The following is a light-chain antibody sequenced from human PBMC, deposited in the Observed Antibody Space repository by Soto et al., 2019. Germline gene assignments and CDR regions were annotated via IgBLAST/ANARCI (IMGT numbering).Light chain of an antibody. CDR1: QDIRTW. CDR3: QHYNGFPYT. J-gene: IGKJ2*01. V-gene: IGKV1-5*03. CDR2: KAS. Sequence: DIQMTQSPSTLSASVGDSVTVTCRASQDIRTWLAWYQQKPGKAPKVLIYKASTLESGVPSRFSGSGSGTEFTLSISSLQPDDIATYYCQHYNGFPYTFGQGTKVEIK.